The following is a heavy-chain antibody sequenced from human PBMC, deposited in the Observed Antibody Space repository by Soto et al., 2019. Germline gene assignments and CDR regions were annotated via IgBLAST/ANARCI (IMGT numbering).Heavy chain of an antibody. V-gene: IGHV4-59*01. J-gene: IGHJ5*02. CDR1: GGSISSYY. D-gene: IGHD6-6*01. Sequence: SETLSLTCTVSGGSISSYYWSWIRQPPGKGLEWIGYIYYSGSTNYNPPLKSRVTISVDTSKNQFSLKLSSVTAADTAVYYCARGIAALRYWFDPWGQGTLVTVSS. CDR2: IYYSGST. CDR3: ARGIAALRYWFDP.